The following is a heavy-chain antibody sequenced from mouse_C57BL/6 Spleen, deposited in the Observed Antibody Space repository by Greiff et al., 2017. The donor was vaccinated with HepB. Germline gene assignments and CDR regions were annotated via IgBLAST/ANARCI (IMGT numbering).Heavy chain of an antibody. CDR2: ISDGGSYT. D-gene: IGHD2-5*01. CDR1: GFTFSSYA. CDR3: ARDSNGYYFDY. V-gene: IGHV5-4*01. J-gene: IGHJ2*01. Sequence: EVKLVESGGGLVKPGGSLKLSCAASGFTFSSYAMSWVRQTPEKRLEWVATISDGGSYTYYPDNVKGRFTISRDNAKNNLYLQMSHLKSEDTAMYYCARDSNGYYFDYWGQGTTLTVSS.